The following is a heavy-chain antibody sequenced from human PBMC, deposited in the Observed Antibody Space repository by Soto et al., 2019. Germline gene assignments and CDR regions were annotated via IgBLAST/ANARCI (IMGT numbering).Heavy chain of an antibody. CDR2: IYWVGDK. V-gene: IGHV2-5*02. CDR3: ARRRDGTYALDY. Sequence: QITLKESGPTLVKPTQTLTLTCTFSGFSLSTNGVGVGWIRQPPGKALEWLALIYWVGDKRYSPSLRSRLTLTKDTSKHQVVLTITHMDPVDTATYYCARRRDGTYALDYWGQGTLVTVAS. CDR1: GFSLSTNGVG. D-gene: IGHD1-26*01. J-gene: IGHJ4*02.